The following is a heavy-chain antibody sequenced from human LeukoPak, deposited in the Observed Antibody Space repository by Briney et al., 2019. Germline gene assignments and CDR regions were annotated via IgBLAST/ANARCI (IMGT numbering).Heavy chain of an antibody. D-gene: IGHD5-18*01. CDR3: TTIKRGNIFGYFDF. CDR2: DSGRT. J-gene: IGHJ4*02. V-gene: IGHV4-59*11. CDR1: GGSMTTHH. Sequence: SETLSLTCTVSGGSMTTHHWNRIRQTPGKGLEWIGYDSGRTKENPSLKSRVTLSADTSKNQLSLRLSSVTATDTAVYYCTTIKRGNIFGYFDFWGQGILVTVSS.